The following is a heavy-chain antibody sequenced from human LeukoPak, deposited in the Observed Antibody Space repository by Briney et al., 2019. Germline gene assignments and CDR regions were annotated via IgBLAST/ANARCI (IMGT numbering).Heavy chain of an antibody. J-gene: IGHJ4*02. D-gene: IGHD6-19*01. CDR2: IYSGGST. CDR3: AKEGLWSSSGLPFDY. CDR1: GFTVSSNY. Sequence: GGSLRLSCAASGFTVSSNYMSWVRQAPGKGLEWVSVIYSGGSTYYADSVKGHFTISRDNSKNTLYLQMNSLRAEDTAVYYCAKEGLWSSSGLPFDYWGQGTLVTISS. V-gene: IGHV3-53*01.